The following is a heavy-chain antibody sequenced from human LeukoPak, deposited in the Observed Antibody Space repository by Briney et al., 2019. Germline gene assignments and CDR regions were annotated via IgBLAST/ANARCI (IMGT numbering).Heavy chain of an antibody. D-gene: IGHD3-22*01. CDR3: AKARYYDSSGPFDY. CDR2: INSDGINT. V-gene: IGHV3-74*01. J-gene: IGHJ4*02. Sequence: GGSLRLSCAASGFTFSNYWMHWVRQAPGKGLVWVSRINSDGINTSYADSVKGRFTISRDNAKNTLDLQMNSLRAEDTAVYYCAKARYYDSSGPFDYWGQGTLVTVSS. CDR1: GFTFSNYW.